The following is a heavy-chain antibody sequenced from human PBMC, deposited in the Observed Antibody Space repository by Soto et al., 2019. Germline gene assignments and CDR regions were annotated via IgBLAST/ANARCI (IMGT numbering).Heavy chain of an antibody. CDR2: IFPRDSDT. CDR3: ARFESFQPNMAIDY. Sequence: GESLKISCNGSGYDFSTYWIGWVRQMPGKGLDLMGVIFPRDSDTKYSPSFEGRVILSADTSTDSAYLQWNSLKAPDTGVYYCARFESFQPNMAIDYWGQGTPVTAPQ. CDR1: GYDFSTYW. V-gene: IGHV5-51*01. D-gene: IGHD3-10*01. J-gene: IGHJ4*02.